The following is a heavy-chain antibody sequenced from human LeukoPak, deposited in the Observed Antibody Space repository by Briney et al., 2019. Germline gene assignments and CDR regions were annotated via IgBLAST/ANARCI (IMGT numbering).Heavy chain of an antibody. J-gene: IGHJ4*02. D-gene: IGHD2-15*01. CDR1: GYSISSGHF. CDR3: AGYCSGGSCYLDYGDYGTGVDY. CDR2: IFQSGST. V-gene: IGHV4-38-2*01. Sequence: SETLSLTCAVSGYSISSGHFWGWIRQPPGKGLEWIGSIFQSGSTYYNPSLKSRVTISVDTSKNQFSLKLSSVTAADTAVYYCAGYCSGGSCYLDYGDYGTGVDYWGQGTLVTVSS.